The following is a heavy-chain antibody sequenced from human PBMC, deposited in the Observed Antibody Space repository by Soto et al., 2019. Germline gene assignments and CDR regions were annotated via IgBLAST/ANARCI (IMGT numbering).Heavy chain of an antibody. J-gene: IGHJ4*02. D-gene: IGHD2-2*01. CDR3: YGLPAAIPY. CDR2: ISSNGGST. Sequence: VGSRRLSCSVSGLTFSSCAMHWARQAPGKGLEYVSAISSNGGSTYYADSVKGRFTISRDNSKNTLYLQMRSLRAEDTAVYYCYGLPAAIPYWGQGTLVTVSS. CDR1: GLTFSSCA. V-gene: IGHV3-64D*06.